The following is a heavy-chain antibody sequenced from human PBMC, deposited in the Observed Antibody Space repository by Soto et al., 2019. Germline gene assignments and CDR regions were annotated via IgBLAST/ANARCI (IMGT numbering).Heavy chain of an antibody. CDR1: GFTFSSYW. D-gene: IGHD1-26*01. J-gene: IGHJ4*02. CDR3: AVQGATFDY. Sequence: EVQLVESGGGLVQPGGSLRLSCAASGFTFSSYWMSWVRQAPGKGLECVANINQDGSGKYSVDSVKGRFTISRDNAKNSLSLQMNSLRAEDTAVYYCAVQGATFDYWGQGTLVTVSS. V-gene: IGHV3-7*01. CDR2: INQDGSGK.